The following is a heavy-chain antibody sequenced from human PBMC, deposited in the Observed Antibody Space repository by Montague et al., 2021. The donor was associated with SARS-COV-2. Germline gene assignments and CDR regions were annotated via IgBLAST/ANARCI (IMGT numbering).Heavy chain of an antibody. CDR1: SDSFSSSDW. J-gene: IGHJ4*02. CDR2: ISHGGTT. V-gene: IGHV4-4*02. Sequence: SETLSLTCTVSSDSFSSSDWWSWVRQPPGKGLAWIGEISHGGTTNYKSSLKSRVTMSIDKSKNQFSLKLTSVTAADTAVYYCAREAKAVSGRLDSWGQGTLVTVSS. D-gene: IGHD6-19*01. CDR3: AREAKAVSGRLDS.